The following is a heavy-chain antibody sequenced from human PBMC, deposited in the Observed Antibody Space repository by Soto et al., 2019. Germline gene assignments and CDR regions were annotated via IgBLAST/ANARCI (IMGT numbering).Heavy chain of an antibody. CDR1: GFTFSSYG. CDR3: AKEAPIAAAGPPGMDV. J-gene: IGHJ6*02. Sequence: QVQLVESGGGVVQPGRSLRLSCAASGFTFSSYGMHWVRQAPGKGLEWVAVISYDGSNKYYADSVKGRFTISRDNSKNTLYLQMNSLRAEDTAVYYCAKEAPIAAAGPPGMDVWGQGTTVTVSS. CDR2: ISYDGSNK. V-gene: IGHV3-30*18. D-gene: IGHD6-13*01.